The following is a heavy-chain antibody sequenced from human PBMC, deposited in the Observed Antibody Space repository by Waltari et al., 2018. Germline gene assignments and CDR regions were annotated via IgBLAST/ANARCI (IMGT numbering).Heavy chain of an antibody. V-gene: IGHV4-59*11. CDR2: IYYSGST. J-gene: IGHJ4*02. CDR1: GGSISSHY. CDR3: ASCYFDWLIFDY. D-gene: IGHD3-9*01. Sequence: QVQLQESGPGLVKPSETLSLTCTVSGGSISSHYWSWIRQPPGKGLEWIGYIYYSGSTNYNPSLKSRVTISVDTSKNQFSLKLSSVTAADTAVYYCASCYFDWLIFDYWGQGTLVTVSS.